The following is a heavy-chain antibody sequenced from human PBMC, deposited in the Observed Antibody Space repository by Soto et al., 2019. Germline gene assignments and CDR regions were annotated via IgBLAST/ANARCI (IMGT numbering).Heavy chain of an antibody. CDR1: GFTFSSYG. J-gene: IGHJ6*02. D-gene: IGHD6-6*01. Sequence: PRGSLRLSCAASGFTFSSYGMHLVRQAPGKGLEWVAVISYDGSNKYYADSVKGRFTISRDNSKKPLYLQMNSLRAEDTAVYYCAKGEVYSSSDYYYGMDVWGRGTTVTVSS. V-gene: IGHV3-30*18. CDR2: ISYDGSNK. CDR3: AKGEVYSSSDYYYGMDV.